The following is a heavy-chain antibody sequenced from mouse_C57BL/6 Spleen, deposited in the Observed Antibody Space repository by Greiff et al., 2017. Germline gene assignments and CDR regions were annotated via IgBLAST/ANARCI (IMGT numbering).Heavy chain of an antibody. V-gene: IGHV1-5*01. Sequence: VQLQQSGTVLARPGASVKMSCKTSGHTFTSYWMHWVKQRPGQGLEWIGAIYPGNSDTSYNQKFKGKAKLTAVTSASTAYMELSSLTNEDSAVYYCTKPYSNYEGFAYWGQGTLVTVSA. CDR2: IYPGNSDT. CDR3: TKPYSNYEGFAY. J-gene: IGHJ3*01. CDR1: GHTFTSYW. D-gene: IGHD2-5*01.